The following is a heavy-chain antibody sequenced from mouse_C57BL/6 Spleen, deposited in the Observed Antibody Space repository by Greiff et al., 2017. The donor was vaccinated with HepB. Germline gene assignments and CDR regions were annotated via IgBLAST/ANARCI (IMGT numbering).Heavy chain of an antibody. D-gene: IGHD2-5*01. J-gene: IGHJ2*01. V-gene: IGHV1-52*01. CDR2: IDPADSET. CDR3: ARDSNWGNYFDY. CDR1: GYTFTSYW. Sequence: VQLQQPGAELVRPGSSVKLSCKASGYTFTSYWMHWVKQRPIQGLEWIGNIDPADSETHYNQKFKDKATLTVDKSSRTAYMQLSSLTSEDSAVYYCARDSNWGNYFDYWGQGTTLTVSS.